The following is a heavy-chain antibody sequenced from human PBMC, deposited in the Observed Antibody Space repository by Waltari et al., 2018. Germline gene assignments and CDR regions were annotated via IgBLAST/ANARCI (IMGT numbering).Heavy chain of an antibody. CDR1: GFTFSSFG. V-gene: IGHV3-30*02. Sequence: QLVESGGGVVQPGGSLRLSCAASGFTFSSFGMHWVSQTPGEGLEGVTFIRYDGSNKYYAGSVKGRFIISRDNSKNTVYLQMNSLGPEDAAVYYCAKGSGSYEGFDPWGQGTLVTVSS. CDR3: AKGSGSYEGFDP. D-gene: IGHD1-26*01. J-gene: IGHJ5*02. CDR2: IRYDGSNK.